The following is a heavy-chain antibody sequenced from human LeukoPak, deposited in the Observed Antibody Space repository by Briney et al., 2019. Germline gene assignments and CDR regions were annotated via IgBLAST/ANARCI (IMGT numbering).Heavy chain of an antibody. Sequence: GGSLRLSCVASGFSFSSYSFNWVRQAPGQGLEWVSYITASSSTIDYADSVKGRLTISRDNAKRSLYLLLTSLRVEDTAVYYCVRARDPLHIDLWGQGTLVTVSS. CDR2: ITASSSTI. D-gene: IGHD6-6*01. V-gene: IGHV3-48*04. CDR1: GFSFSSYS. CDR3: VRARDPLHIDL. J-gene: IGHJ5*02.